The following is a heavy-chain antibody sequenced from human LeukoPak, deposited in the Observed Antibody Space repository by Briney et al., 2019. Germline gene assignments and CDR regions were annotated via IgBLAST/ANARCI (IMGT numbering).Heavy chain of an antibody. D-gene: IGHD2-21*01. J-gene: IGHJ6*02. V-gene: IGHV3-21*01. CDR1: GFTFNSYS. Sequence: PGGSLRLSSAASGFTFNSYSMNSVLKPPAQVLVSVSSISSSSSYIYYADSVKGRFTISRDNAKNSLYLQMNSLRAEDTAVYYCARYCGGDCYGMDVWGQGTTVTVSS. CDR2: ISSSSSYI. CDR3: ARYCGGDCYGMDV.